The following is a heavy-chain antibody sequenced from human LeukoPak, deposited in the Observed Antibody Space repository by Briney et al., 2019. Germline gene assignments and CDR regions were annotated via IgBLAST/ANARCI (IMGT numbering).Heavy chain of an antibody. Sequence: GGSLRLSCAASGFTFSSYSMNWVRQAPGTGLEWVSSISGSSSNIYYADSVKGRFTISRDNAKNSLYLQMNSLRAEDTAVYYCARPLGYCTSGSCFPDYWGQGTLVTVSS. V-gene: IGHV3-21*01. D-gene: IGHD2-15*01. CDR2: ISGSSSNI. J-gene: IGHJ4*02. CDR3: ARPLGYCTSGSCFPDY. CDR1: GFTFSSYS.